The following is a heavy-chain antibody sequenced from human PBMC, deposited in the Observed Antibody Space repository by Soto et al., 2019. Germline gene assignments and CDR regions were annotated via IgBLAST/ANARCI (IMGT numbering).Heavy chain of an antibody. V-gene: IGHV1-3*01. CDR2: INAGNSNT. Sequence: GASVKVSCKASGYTFTSYAMHWVRQAPGQRLEWMGWINAGNSNTKYSQKFQGRVTITRDTSASTAYMGLSSLRSEDTAVYYCARGGYCTNGVCYTGPYYYYYYMDVWGKGTTVTVSS. CDR3: ARGGYCTNGVCYTGPYYYYYYMDV. D-gene: IGHD2-8*01. J-gene: IGHJ6*03. CDR1: GYTFTSYA.